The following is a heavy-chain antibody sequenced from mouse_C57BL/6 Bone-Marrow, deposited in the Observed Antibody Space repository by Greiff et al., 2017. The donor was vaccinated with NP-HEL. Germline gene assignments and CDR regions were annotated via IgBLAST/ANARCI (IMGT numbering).Heavy chain of an antibody. D-gene: IGHD2-2*01. Sequence: QVQLKQSGAELVRPGASVTLSCKASGYTFTDYEMHWVKQTPVHGLEWIGAIDPETGGTAYNQKFKGKAILTADKSSSTAYMELRSLTSEDSAVYYCTRGGYGVCGYDDYAMDDWGQGTSVTVSS. CDR2: IDPETGGT. J-gene: IGHJ4*01. CDR3: TRGGYGVCGYDDYAMDD. V-gene: IGHV1-15*01. CDR1: GYTFTDYE.